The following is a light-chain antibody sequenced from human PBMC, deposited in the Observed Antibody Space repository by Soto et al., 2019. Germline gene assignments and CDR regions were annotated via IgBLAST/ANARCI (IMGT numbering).Light chain of an antibody. Sequence: QSVLTQPPSASGTPGQRVTISCSGSSSNIGSNTVNWYQQLPGTAPKLLIYSNNQWPSGVPDRFSGSKSGTSASLAISGLQSEDEADYYCAAWDDSLNGGYVFGTGTKVTVL. CDR3: AAWDDSLNGGYV. CDR2: SNN. J-gene: IGLJ1*01. CDR1: SSNIGSNT. V-gene: IGLV1-44*01.